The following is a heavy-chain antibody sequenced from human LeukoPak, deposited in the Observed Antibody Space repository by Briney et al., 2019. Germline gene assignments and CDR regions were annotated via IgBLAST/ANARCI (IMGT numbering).Heavy chain of an antibody. V-gene: IGHV4-59*13. D-gene: IGHD5-12*01. CDR1: GGSISSYF. J-gene: IGHJ4*02. CDR2: IYYSGST. CDR3: ARDRWLGY. Sequence: SETLSLTCTVSGGSISSYFWSWVRQPPEKGLEWIGYIYYSGSTNYNPSLKSRVTISVDTSKNQFSLKLASVTTADTAVYYCARDRWLGYWGQGTLVTVSS.